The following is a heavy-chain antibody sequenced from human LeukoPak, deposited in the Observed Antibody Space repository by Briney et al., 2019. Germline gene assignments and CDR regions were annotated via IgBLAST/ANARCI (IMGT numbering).Heavy chain of an antibody. V-gene: IGHV4-34*01. CDR1: GGSFSGYY. D-gene: IGHD6-13*01. J-gene: IGHJ4*02. Sequence: SETLSLTCAVYGGSFSGYYWSWIRQPPGKGLEWIGEINHSGSTNYNPSHKSRVTISVDTSKNQFSLKLSSVTAADTAVYYCARGQSWVYWGQGTLVTVSS. CDR2: INHSGST. CDR3: ARGQSWVY.